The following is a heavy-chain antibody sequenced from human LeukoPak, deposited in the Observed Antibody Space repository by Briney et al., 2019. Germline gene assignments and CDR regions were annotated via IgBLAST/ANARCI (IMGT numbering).Heavy chain of an antibody. D-gene: IGHD2-2*01. V-gene: IGHV3-30*01. CDR1: GFAFSSYA. CDR2: ISYDGSNK. J-gene: IGHJ5*02. Sequence: GGSLRLSCAASGFAFSSYAMHWVRQAPGKGLEWVAVISYDGSNKYYADSVKGRFTISRDNSKSTLYLQMNSLRAEDTAVYYCVRSRIPAARNWFDPWGQGTLVTVSS. CDR3: VRSRIPAARNWFDP.